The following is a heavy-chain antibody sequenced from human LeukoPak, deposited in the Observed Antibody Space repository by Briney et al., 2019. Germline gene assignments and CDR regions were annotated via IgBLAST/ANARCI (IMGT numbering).Heavy chain of an antibody. J-gene: IGHJ4*02. CDR3: ARDVGATPGYFDY. D-gene: IGHD1-26*01. CDR2: IYNSGST. V-gene: IGHV4-59*01. CDR1: GGSISSYY. Sequence: SETLSLTCTVSGGSISSYYWSWIRQPPGKGLEWIGYIYNSGSTNYNPSLKSRVTISVDTSKNQFSLKLSSVTAADTAVYYCARDVGATPGYFDYWGQGTLVTVSS.